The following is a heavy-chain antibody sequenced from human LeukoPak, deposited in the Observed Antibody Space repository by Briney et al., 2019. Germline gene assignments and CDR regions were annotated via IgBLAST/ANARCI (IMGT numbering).Heavy chain of an antibody. D-gene: IGHD3-22*01. CDR2: FDPEDGET. Sequence: ASVKVSCKVSGYTLTELSMHWVRQAPGKGLEWMGGFDPEDGETIYAQKFQGRVTMTEDTSTDTAYMELSSLRSEDTAVYYCATGKIVVVNYYFDYWGQGTLVTVSS. CDR3: ATGKIVVVNYYFDY. J-gene: IGHJ4*02. V-gene: IGHV1-24*01. CDR1: GYTLTELS.